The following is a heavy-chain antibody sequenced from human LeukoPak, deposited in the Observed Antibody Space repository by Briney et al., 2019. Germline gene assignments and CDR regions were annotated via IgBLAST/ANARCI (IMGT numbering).Heavy chain of an antibody. V-gene: IGHV3-48*01. CDR3: ARGTIVGVSYYYMDV. CDR2: ISSSSSTI. CDR1: GFTFSSYS. J-gene: IGHJ6*03. D-gene: IGHD1-26*01. Sequence: PGGSLRLSCAASGFTFSSYSMNWVRQAPGKGLEWVSYISSSSSTIYYADSVKGRFTISRDNAKNSLYLQMNSLGAEDTAVYYCARGTIVGVSYYYMDVWGKGTTVTVSS.